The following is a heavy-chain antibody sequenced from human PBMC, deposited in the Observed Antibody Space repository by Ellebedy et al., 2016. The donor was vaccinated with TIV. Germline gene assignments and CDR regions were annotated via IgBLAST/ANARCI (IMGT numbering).Heavy chain of an antibody. Sequence: GGSLRLXXAASGFTFSDYYMSWIRQAPGKGLEWVSYISSSSSYTNYADSVKGRFTISRDNARNSLYLQMNSLRAEDTAVYYCARGGGFGEWGYWYFDLWGRGTLVTVSS. D-gene: IGHD3-10*01. CDR1: GFTFSDYY. CDR2: ISSSSSYT. J-gene: IGHJ2*01. CDR3: ARGGGFGEWGYWYFDL. V-gene: IGHV3-11*06.